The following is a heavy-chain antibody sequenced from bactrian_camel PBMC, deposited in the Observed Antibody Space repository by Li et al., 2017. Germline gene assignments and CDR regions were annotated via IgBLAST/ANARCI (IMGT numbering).Heavy chain of an antibody. CDR1: GDTISRYC. V-gene: IGHV3S9*01. D-gene: IGHD1*01. CDR2: IESDGST. Sequence: HVQLVESGGGSVQVGGSLRLSCVASGDTISRYCMGWFRQIPDKEREGVAGIESDGSTSYTDSVKGRFTISQDNAANTLFLQMNGLKPEDTAVYYCAAEISPRGVPDFGYWGQGTQVTVS. J-gene: IGHJ6*01. CDR3: AAEISPRGVPDFGY.